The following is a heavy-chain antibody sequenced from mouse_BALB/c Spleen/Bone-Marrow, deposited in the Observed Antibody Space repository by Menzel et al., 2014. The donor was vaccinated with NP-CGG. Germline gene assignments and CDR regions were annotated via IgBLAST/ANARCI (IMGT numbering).Heavy chain of an antibody. CDR3: ARGAYGLFDY. D-gene: IGHD6-5*01. CDR2: FHPYDDDT. Sequence: QVQLQQSGAELVKPGASVKMSCKAFGYPFTTYPIEWMRQNRGKNLEWIGNFHPYDDDTKYNEQFKGKAKLTVDKSSTTVSLELSRLTSDGSAVYYRARGAYGLFDYWGQGTTLTVSS. J-gene: IGHJ2*01. V-gene: IGHV1-47*01. CDR1: GYPFTTYP.